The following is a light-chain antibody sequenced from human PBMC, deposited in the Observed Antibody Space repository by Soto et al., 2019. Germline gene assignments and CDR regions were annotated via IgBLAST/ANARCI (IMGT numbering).Light chain of an antibody. CDR1: LSIANW. CDR2: DAS. J-gene: IGKJ1*01. V-gene: IGKV1-5*01. Sequence: DIQMTQSPSRLSASVGLRVTITCRATLSIANWFGWYQQKPGKAPKLVRYDASSLKSGVPSRFTGSGSGTEFTLTISSLQPDDFATYYCQQGWTLGQGTKVDSK. CDR3: QQGWT.